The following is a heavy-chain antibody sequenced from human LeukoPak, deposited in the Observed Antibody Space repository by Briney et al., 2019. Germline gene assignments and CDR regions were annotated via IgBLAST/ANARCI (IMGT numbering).Heavy chain of an antibody. J-gene: IGHJ4*02. CDR1: GFTFSSYA. CDR3: ARGYSYGSIDQ. V-gene: IGHV3-23*01. CDR2: ISGSGGST. Sequence: GGSLRLSCAASGFTFSSYAMSWVRQAPGKGLEWVSAISGSGGSTYYADSVKGRFTISRDSAKTTLYLQMNSLRAEDTAVYYCARGYSYGSIDQWGQGTLVTVSS. D-gene: IGHD5-18*01.